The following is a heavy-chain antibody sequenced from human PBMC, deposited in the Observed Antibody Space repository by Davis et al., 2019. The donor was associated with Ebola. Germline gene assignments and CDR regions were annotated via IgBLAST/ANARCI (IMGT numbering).Heavy chain of an antibody. V-gene: IGHV4-39*07. CDR3: ARGSGVTTYWYFDL. D-gene: IGHD4-17*01. CDR1: GGSISSSNYF. J-gene: IGHJ2*01. CDR2: FYYSGST. Sequence: PSETLSLTCTVSGGSISSSNYFWGWIRQPPGKGLEWIGTFYYSGSTYYNPSLKSRVTMSVDTSKNQFSLKLSSVTAADTAVYYCARGSGVTTYWYFDLWGRGTLVTVSS.